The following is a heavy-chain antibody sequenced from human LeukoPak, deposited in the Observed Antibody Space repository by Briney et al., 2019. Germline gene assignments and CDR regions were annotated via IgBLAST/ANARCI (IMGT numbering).Heavy chain of an antibody. CDR3: ARDRGWQQFDY. V-gene: IGHV3-7*01. J-gene: IGHJ4*01. CDR1: GFTFSSSW. CDR2: IKADGSGK. D-gene: IGHD5-24*01. Sequence: GGSLRLSCVASGFTFSSSWMSWVRQAPGMGLERVANIKADGSGKYYVDSVRGRFSISRDNAKNSLYLELNSLRAEDTGVYFCARDRGWQQFDYWGQGTLVTVSS.